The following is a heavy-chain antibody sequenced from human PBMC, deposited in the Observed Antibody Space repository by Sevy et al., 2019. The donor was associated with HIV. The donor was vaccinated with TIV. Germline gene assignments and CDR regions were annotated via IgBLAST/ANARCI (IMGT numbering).Heavy chain of an antibody. CDR2: INAGNGNT. CDR1: GYTFTSYA. CDR3: ARDLSGNWNYWFDP. Sequence: ASVKVSCKASGYTFTSYAMYWVRQAPGQRLEWMGWINAGNGNTKYSQKFQGRVTITRDTSASTAYMELSSLRFEDTAVYYCARDLSGNWNYWFDPRGQGTLVTVSS. J-gene: IGHJ5*02. D-gene: IGHD1-7*01. V-gene: IGHV1-3*01.